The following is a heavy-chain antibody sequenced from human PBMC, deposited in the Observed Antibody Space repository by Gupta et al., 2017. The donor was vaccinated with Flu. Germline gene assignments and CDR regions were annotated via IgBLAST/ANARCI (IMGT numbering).Heavy chain of an antibody. D-gene: IGHD3-16*02. CDR1: Y. CDR2: INPSGGST. J-gene: IGHJ6*03. V-gene: IGHV1-46*01. Sequence: YMHWVRQAPGQGLEWMGIINPSGGSTSYAQKCQDRVTMTRDTSTSTGDMELSSLRSEDTAVYYGARDYRPVGYYYYYMDVWGKGTTVTRSS. CDR3: ARDYRPVGYYYYYMDV.